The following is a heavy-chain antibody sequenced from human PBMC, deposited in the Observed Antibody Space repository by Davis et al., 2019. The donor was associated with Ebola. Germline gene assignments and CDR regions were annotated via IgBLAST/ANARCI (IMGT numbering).Heavy chain of an antibody. CDR3: ARGGLPIAVAGPFDY. D-gene: IGHD6-19*01. CDR2: ISYDGSNK. CDR1: GFTFSSYG. J-gene: IGHJ4*02. Sequence: GESLKISCAASGFTFSSYGMHWVRQAPGKGLEWVAVISYDGSNKYYADSVKGRFTISRDNSKNTLYLQMNSLRAEDTAVYYCARGGLPIAVAGPFDYWGQGTLVTVSS. V-gene: IGHV3-30*03.